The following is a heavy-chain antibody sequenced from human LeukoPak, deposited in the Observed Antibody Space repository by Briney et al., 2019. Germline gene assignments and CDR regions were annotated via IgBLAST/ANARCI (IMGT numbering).Heavy chain of an antibody. V-gene: IGHV3-7*04. CDR3: ARGGTYPVY. J-gene: IGHJ4*02. CDR2: LKRDGSES. Sequence: HPGGSLRLSCAASGFSFRSDWMSWVRQAPGRGLEWVAILKRDGSESHYVDSVKGRFTISRDNAKNSLYLQMNSLRVEDTAVYYCARGGTYPVYWGRGTLVTVSS. CDR1: GFSFRSDW. D-gene: IGHD1-26*01.